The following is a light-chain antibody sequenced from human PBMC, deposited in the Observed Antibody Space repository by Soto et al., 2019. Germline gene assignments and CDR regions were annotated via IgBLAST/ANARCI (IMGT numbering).Light chain of an antibody. CDR2: GVS. V-gene: IGKV3-20*01. Sequence: EIVLTQSPGTLSLSPGERATLSCRASQSVSSSYLAWYQQKPGQAPRLLIYGVSSRATGIPDRFSGSGSGKDFTLTISRLEPEDFAVYYCQQYGSSPPYPFGQGTKLEIK. CDR3: QQYGSSPPYP. CDR1: QSVSSSY. J-gene: IGKJ2*01.